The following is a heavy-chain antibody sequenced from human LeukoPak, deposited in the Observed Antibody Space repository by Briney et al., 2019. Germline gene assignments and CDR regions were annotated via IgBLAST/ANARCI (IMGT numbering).Heavy chain of an antibody. J-gene: IGHJ3*02. V-gene: IGHV1-8*01. CDR3: ARAHYDILTGYDDAFDI. Sequence: GASVKVSCKASGYTFTSYDINWVRQATGQGLEWMGWMNPNRGNTGYAQKFQGRVTMTRNTSISTAYMELSSLRSEDTAVYYCARAHYDILTGYDDAFDIWGQGTMVTVSS. CDR2: MNPNRGNT. D-gene: IGHD3-9*01. CDR1: GYTFTSYD.